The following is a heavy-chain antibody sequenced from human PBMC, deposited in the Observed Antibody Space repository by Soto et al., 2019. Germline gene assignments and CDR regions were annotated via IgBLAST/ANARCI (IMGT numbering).Heavy chain of an antibody. Sequence: ASVKVSCKASGYTFSNFGISWVRQAPGEGLEWMGWISPNSEKTKIAQRFQGRVTMTRDASISTAYMELSSLTSDDTAVYYCAKGPRKWGFDYWAQGTLVTVS. J-gene: IGHJ4*02. CDR1: GYTFSNFG. V-gene: IGHV1-8*02. D-gene: IGHD1-26*01. CDR3: AKGPRKWGFDY. CDR2: ISPNSEKT.